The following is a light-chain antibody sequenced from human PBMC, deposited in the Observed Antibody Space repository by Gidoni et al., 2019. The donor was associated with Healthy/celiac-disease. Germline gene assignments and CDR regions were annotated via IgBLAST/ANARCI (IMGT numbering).Light chain of an antibody. J-gene: IGKJ2*01. Sequence: EMVLTQSPGPLSLSPGERATLSCRASQSVSSSYLAWYQQKPGQAPRLLIYGASSRATGIPDRFSGSGSGTDFTLTISRLEPEDFAVYYCQQYGSSPRTFGQGTKLEIK. CDR2: GAS. CDR1: QSVSSSY. V-gene: IGKV3-20*01. CDR3: QQYGSSPRT.